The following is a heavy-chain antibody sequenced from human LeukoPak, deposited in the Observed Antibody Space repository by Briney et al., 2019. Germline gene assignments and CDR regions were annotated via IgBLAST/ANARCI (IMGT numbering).Heavy chain of an antibody. J-gene: IGHJ4*02. CDR1: GYSISSGYY. Sequence: SETLSLTCAVSGYSISSGYYWGWIRQPPGKGLEWIGGIYHSRSTYYNPSLRSRVTISVDTSKNQFFLKLTSVTAADTAVYYCVRPRQWLVEIDYWGQGALVTVSS. V-gene: IGHV4-38-2*01. D-gene: IGHD6-19*01. CDR2: IYHSRST. CDR3: VRPRQWLVEIDY.